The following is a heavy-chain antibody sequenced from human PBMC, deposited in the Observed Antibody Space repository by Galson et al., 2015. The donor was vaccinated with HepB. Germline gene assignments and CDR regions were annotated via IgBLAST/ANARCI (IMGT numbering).Heavy chain of an antibody. CDR1: GYTFTSYG. CDR3: ARVNDSSGYYSGFDY. V-gene: IGHV1-18*01. CDR2: ISAYNGNT. D-gene: IGHD3-22*01. Sequence: SVKVSCKASGYTFTSYGISWVRQAPGQGLEWMGWISAYNGNTNYAQKLQGRVTMTTDTSTSTAYMELRSLRSDDTAVYYCARVNDSSGYYSGFDYWGQGTLVTVSS. J-gene: IGHJ4*02.